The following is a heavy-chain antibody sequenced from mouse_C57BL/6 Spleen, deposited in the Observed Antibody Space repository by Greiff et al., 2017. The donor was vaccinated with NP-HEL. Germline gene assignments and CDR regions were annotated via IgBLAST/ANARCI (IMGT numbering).Heavy chain of an antibody. V-gene: IGHV1-80*01. CDR1: GYAFSSYW. CDR3: ARGGYSYYYAMDY. Sequence: VQLVESGAELVKPGASVKISCKASGYAFSSYWMNWVKQRPGKGLEWIGQIYPGDGDTNYNGKFKGKATLTADKSSSTAYMQLSSLTSEDSAVYFCARGGYSYYYAMDYWGQGTSVTVSS. J-gene: IGHJ4*01. CDR2: IYPGDGDT. D-gene: IGHD2-3*01.